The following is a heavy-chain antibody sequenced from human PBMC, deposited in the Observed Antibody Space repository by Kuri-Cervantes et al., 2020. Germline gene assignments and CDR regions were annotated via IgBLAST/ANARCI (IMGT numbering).Heavy chain of an antibody. D-gene: IGHD3-16*02. CDR1: GYTFTSYD. CDR2: MNPNSGNT. CDR3: ARAGGHYDYVWGSYRLTYFDY. V-gene: IGHV1-18*01. J-gene: IGHJ4*02. Sequence: ASVKVSCKASGYTFTSYDINWVRQATGQGLEWMGWMNPNSGNTNYAQKLQGRVTMTTDTSTSTAYMELRSLRSDDTAVYYCARAGGHYDYVWGSYRLTYFDYWGQGTLVTVSS.